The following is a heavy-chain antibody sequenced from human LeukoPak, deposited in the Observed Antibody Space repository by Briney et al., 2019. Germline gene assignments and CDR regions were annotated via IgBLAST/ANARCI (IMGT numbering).Heavy chain of an antibody. V-gene: IGHV3-53*01. CDR3: ARATSGYDPFDY. D-gene: IGHD5-12*01. CDR1: GFTVSSNY. Sequence: PGGSLRLSCAASGFTVSSNYMSWVRQAPGKGLEWVSVIYSGGSTYYADSVKGRFTISRDNSKNTLYLQMNSLRAEDTAVYYCARATSGYDPFDYWGQGTLVTVSS. J-gene: IGHJ4*02. CDR2: IYSGGST.